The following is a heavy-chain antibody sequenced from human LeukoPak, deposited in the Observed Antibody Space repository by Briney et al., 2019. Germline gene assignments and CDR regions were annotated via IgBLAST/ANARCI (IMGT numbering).Heavy chain of an antibody. CDR1: GYTFTNYY. J-gene: IGHJ4*02. D-gene: IGHD4-11*01. CDR2: INPSGGST. Sequence: ASVKVSCKASGYTFTNYYIHWVRQAPGQGLEWMGIINPSGGSTNFAQKFQGRVTMTTDTSTITVHMELSSLRSEDTAVYYCARWTTTYLDYWGQGTLVTVSS. CDR3: ARWTTTYLDY. V-gene: IGHV1-46*01.